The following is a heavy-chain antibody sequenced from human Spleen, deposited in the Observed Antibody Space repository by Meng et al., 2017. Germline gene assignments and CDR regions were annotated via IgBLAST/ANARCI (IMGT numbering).Heavy chain of an antibody. V-gene: IGHV1-18*01. Sequence: QVQPVQSGPEVKKPGAVVKVSCKASDYTFTGYGVSWVRQAPGQGLEWMAWLGAHDGDTSHAPKFQGRVTVSADRPTATAYMELRSLRSDDTAVYYCARGTPGRSYSDYWGQGTLVTVSS. CDR1: DYTFTGYG. CDR3: ARGTPGRSYSDY. D-gene: IGHD3-10*01. J-gene: IGHJ4*02. CDR2: LGAHDGDT.